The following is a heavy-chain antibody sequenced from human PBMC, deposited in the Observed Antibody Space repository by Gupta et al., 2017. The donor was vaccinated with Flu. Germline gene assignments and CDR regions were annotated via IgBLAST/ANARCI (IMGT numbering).Heavy chain of an antibody. CDR1: GGTFSSYA. J-gene: IGHJ6*02. Sequence: QVQLVQSGAEVKKPGSSVKVSCKASGGTFSSYAISWVRQAPGQGLEWMGGIIPIFGTANYAQKFQGRVTITADESTSTAYMELSSLRSEDTAVYYCARGSMMGIFFRLSGRDYGMDVWGQGTTVTGSS. D-gene: IGHD3-9*01. V-gene: IGHV1-69*01. CDR3: ARGSMMGIFFRLSGRDYGMDV. CDR2: IIPIFGTA.